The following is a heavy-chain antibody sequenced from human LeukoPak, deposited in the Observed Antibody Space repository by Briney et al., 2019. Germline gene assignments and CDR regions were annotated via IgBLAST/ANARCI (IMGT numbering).Heavy chain of an antibody. J-gene: IGHJ4*02. CDR2: INHSGST. V-gene: IGHV4-34*01. D-gene: IGHD6-13*01. CDR1: GGSFSGYY. Sequence: SETLSLTCAVYGGSFSGYYWSWIRQPPGKGLEWIGEINHSGSTNYNPSLKSRVTIPVDTSKNQFSLKLSSVTAADTAVYYCARGQPQQLALDYWGQGTLVTVSS. CDR3: ARGQPQQLALDY.